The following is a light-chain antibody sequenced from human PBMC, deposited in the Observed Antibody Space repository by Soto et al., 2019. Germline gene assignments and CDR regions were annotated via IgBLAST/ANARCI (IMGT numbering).Light chain of an antibody. V-gene: IGLV2-8*01. CDR2: EXX. J-gene: IGLJ1*01. CDR3: SSYAGSNNLGV. Sequence: QSALTQPPSASGSPGQSVTISCTGTSSDVGGYNYVSWYQQHPGKAPKLMISEXXXXXXXXXXXXXGSKSGNTASLTVSGXXAEDEADYYCSSYAGSNNLGVFGTGTKLTVL. CDR1: SSDVGGYNY.